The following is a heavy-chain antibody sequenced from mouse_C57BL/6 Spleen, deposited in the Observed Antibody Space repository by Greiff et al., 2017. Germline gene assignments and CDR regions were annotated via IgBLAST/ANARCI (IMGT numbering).Heavy chain of an antibody. D-gene: IGHD1-1*01. CDR1: GFTFSSYG. CDR3: AIITTVVAEGYYFDY. J-gene: IGHJ2*01. Sequence: VQGVESGGDLVKPGGSLKLSCAASGFTFSSYGMSWVRQTPDKRLEWVATISSGGSYTYYPDSVKGRFTISRDNAKNTLYLQMSSLKSEDTAIEYCAIITTVVAEGYYFDYWGQGTTLTVSS. CDR2: ISSGGSYT. V-gene: IGHV5-6*01.